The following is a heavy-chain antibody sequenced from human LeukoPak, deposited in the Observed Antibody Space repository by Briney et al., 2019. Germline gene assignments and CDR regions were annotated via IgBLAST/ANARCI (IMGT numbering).Heavy chain of an antibody. J-gene: IGHJ4*02. CDR1: GGSISSYY. D-gene: IGHD2-2*01. CDR3: ARGIDVVVPAALDY. Sequence: PSETLSLTCTVSGGSISSYYWSWIRQPAGKGLEWIGRIYTSGSTNYNPSLKSRVTMSVDTSKNQFSLKLSSVTAADTVVYYCARGIDVVVPAALDYWGQGTLVTVSS. V-gene: IGHV4-4*07. CDR2: IYTSGST.